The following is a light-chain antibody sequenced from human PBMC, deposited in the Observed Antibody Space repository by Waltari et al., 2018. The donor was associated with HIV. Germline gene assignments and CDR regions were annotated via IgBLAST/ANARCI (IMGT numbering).Light chain of an antibody. J-gene: IGLJ2*01. V-gene: IGLV2-8*01. Sequence: QSALPQPPSASGSPGQPITISCPGTASTVGLNTFVSWYQQPPGKAPKRMIYEVTKRPSGVPDRFSGSKSGNTASLTVSGLQSEDEADYFCSSYAGSSNLLLFGGGTKLTV. CDR2: EVT. CDR3: SSYAGSSNLLL. CDR1: ASTVGLNTF.